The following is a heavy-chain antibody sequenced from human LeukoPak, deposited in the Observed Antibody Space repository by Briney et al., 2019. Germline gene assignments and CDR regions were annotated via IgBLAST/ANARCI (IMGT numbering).Heavy chain of an antibody. D-gene: IGHD6-6*01. CDR3: ARRYSSSSGGEYYFDY. J-gene: IGHJ4*02. CDR2: IIPIFGTP. Sequence: ASVKVSCKASGGTFSSYAISWVRQAPGQGLEWMGGIIPIFGTPNYAQKFQGRVTITTDESTSTAYMELSSLRSEDTAVYYCARRYSSSSGGEYYFDYWGQGTLVTVSS. V-gene: IGHV1-69*05. CDR1: GGTFSSYA.